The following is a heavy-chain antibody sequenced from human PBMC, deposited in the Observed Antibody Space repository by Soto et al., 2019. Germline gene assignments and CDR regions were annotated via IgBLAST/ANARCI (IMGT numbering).Heavy chain of an antibody. D-gene: IGHD3-16*01. Sequence: GGSLRLSCAASGFSFSSYAMTWVRQAPGKGLEWVSGINKSGGDIEYADSVKGRVTISRDNSKDTLYLQMHSLTAEDTAVYFCAREDGGGPFDYWGQGTVVTVSS. J-gene: IGHJ4*02. CDR3: AREDGGGPFDY. V-gene: IGHV3-23*01. CDR1: GFSFSSYA. CDR2: INKSGGDI.